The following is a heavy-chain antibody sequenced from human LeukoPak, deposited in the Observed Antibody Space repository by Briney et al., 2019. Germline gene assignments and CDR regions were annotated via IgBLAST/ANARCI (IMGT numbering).Heavy chain of an antibody. J-gene: IGHJ4*02. V-gene: IGHV4-34*01. D-gene: IGHD4-23*01. CDR1: GGSFSGYY. CDR2: IYHSGST. Sequence: SETLSLTCAVYGGSFSGYYWSWIRQPPGKGLEWIGYIYHSGSTYYNPSLKSRVTISVDRSKNQFSLKLSSVTAADTAVYYCARSKDYGGNSGVGYWGQGTLVTVSS. CDR3: ARSKDYGGNSGVGY.